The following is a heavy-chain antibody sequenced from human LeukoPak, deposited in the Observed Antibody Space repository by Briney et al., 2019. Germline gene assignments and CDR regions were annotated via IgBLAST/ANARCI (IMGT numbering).Heavy chain of an antibody. CDR1: GFTFSSYS. CDR3: ARDEVVIAPVPLDP. Sequence: KTGGSLRLSCAASGFTFSSYSMNWVRQAPGKGLEWVSSISSSSSYIYYADSVKGRFTISRDNSKNSLYLQMNSLRAEDTAVYYCARDEVVIAPVPLDPWGQGTLVTVSS. J-gene: IGHJ5*02. V-gene: IGHV3-21*01. D-gene: IGHD2-21*01. CDR2: ISSSSSYI.